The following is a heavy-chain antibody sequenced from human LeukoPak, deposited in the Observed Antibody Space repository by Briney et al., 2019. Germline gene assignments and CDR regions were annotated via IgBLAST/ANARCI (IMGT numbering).Heavy chain of an antibody. CDR3: ARGMRRYFDY. CDR2: INHSGST. D-gene: IGHD3-16*01. V-gene: IGHV4-34*01. Sequence: PSETLSLTCAVYGGSFSGYYWSWIRQPPGKGPEWIGEINHSGSTNYNPSLESRVTISIDMSKKQFSLKLNSVTAEDTAVYYCARGMRRYFDYWGQGTLVTVSS. CDR1: GGSFSGYY. J-gene: IGHJ4*02.